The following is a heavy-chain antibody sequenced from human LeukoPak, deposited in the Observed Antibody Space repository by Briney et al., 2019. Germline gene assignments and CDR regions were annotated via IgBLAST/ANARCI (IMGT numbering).Heavy chain of an antibody. CDR1: GGSFSGYY. CDR2: INHSGST. V-gene: IGHV4-34*01. CDR3: ARGSAMANDY. J-gene: IGHJ4*02. D-gene: IGHD5-18*01. Sequence: SETLSLTCAVYGGSFSGYYWSWIRQPPGKRLELIGEINHSGSTNYNPSLKSRVTISVDTSKNQFSLKLSSVTAADTAVYYCARGSAMANDYWGQGTLVTVSS.